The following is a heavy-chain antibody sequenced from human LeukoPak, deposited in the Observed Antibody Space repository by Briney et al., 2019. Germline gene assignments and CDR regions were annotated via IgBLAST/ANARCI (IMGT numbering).Heavy chain of an antibody. CDR3: ARDLGGVTWFDP. Sequence: SETLSLTCTVSGGSISSYYWSWIRRPPGKGLEWIGYIYYSGSTNYNPSLKSRVTISVDTSKNQFSLKLSSVTAADTAVYYCARDLGGVTWFDPWGQGTLVTVSS. CDR1: GGSISSYY. J-gene: IGHJ5*02. CDR2: IYYSGST. V-gene: IGHV4-59*01. D-gene: IGHD1-26*01.